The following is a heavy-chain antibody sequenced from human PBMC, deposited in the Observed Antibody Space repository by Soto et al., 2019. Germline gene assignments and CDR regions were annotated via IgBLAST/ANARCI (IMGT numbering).Heavy chain of an antibody. V-gene: IGHV1-69*01. CDR3: ARDKGYCSSTSCYQGDY. CDR2: IIPIFGTA. D-gene: IGHD2-2*01. Sequence: QVQLVQSGAEVQKPGSSVKVSCKASGGTFSSYAISWVRQAPGQGLEWMGGIIPIFGTANYAQKFQGRVTITADESTSTAYMELSSLRSEDTAVYYCARDKGYCSSTSCYQGDYWGQGTLVTVSS. J-gene: IGHJ4*02. CDR1: GGTFSSYA.